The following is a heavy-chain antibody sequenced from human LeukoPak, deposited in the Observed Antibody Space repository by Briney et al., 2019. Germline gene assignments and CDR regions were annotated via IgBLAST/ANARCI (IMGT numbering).Heavy chain of an antibody. CDR3: ARSGVGPPVTEPFDY. V-gene: IGHV4-59*01. D-gene: IGHD3-10*01. J-gene: IGHJ4*02. CDR1: GGSISSYY. Sequence: SETLSLTCTVSGGSISSYYWSWIRQPPGKGLEWIGYIYYSGSTNYNPSLRSRVTISVDTSKNQFSLKLSSVTAADTAVYYCARSGVGPPVTEPFDYWGQGTLVIVFS. CDR2: IYYSGST.